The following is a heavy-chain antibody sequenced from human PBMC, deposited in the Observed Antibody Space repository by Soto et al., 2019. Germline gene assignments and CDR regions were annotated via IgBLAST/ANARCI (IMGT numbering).Heavy chain of an antibody. CDR3: ARVVPGEEAWFGP. Sequence: QVQLVQSGGEVKSPGASVKVSCKTSGYTFSNYGITWVRQAPGQPLEWLGRTSLYSDVTNYAQKFQGRVSMTTDTSTTTAYMELRSLRSDDTAVYYCARVVPGEEAWFGPWGHGTLVNVSS. CDR1: GYTFSNYG. CDR2: TSLYSDVT. J-gene: IGHJ5*02. V-gene: IGHV1-18*01. D-gene: IGHD2-2*01.